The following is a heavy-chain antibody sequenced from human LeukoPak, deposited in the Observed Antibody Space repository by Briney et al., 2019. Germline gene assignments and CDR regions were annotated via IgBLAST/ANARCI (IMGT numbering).Heavy chain of an antibody. V-gene: IGHV3-20*04. CDR3: ARGEYYYDSSGYYGEDY. CDR1: GFTFSTYG. Sequence: PGGSLRLSCAASGFTFSTYGMHWVRQAPGKGLEWVSGINWNGGSTGYADSVKGRFTISRDNAKNSLYLQMNSLRAEDTALYYCARGEYYYDSSGYYGEDYWGQGTLVTVSS. CDR2: INWNGGST. D-gene: IGHD3-22*01. J-gene: IGHJ4*02.